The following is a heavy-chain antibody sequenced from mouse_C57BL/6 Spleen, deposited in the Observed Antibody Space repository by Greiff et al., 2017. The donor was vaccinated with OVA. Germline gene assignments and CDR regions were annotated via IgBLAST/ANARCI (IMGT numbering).Heavy chain of an antibody. CDR3: ARGYYGSSPYYFDY. CDR2: IYPGDGDT. J-gene: IGHJ2*01. CDR1: GYAFSSYW. D-gene: IGHD1-1*01. V-gene: IGHV1-80*01. Sequence: QVHVKQSGAELVKPGASVKISCKASGYAFSSYWMNWVKQRPGKGLEWIGQIYPGDGDTNYNGKFKGKATLTADKSSSTAYMQLSSLTSEDSAVYFCARGYYGSSPYYFDYWGQGTTLTVSS.